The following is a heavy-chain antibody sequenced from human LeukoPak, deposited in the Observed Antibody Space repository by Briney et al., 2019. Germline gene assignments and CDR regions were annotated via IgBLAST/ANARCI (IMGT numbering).Heavy chain of an antibody. D-gene: IGHD3-9*01. J-gene: IGHJ4*02. Sequence: GGSLRLSCAASGFTFSSYAMSWVRQAPGKGLEWVSVISGSGGSTYYADSVKGRFTISRDNSKNTLYLQMNSLRAEDTAVYYCAKDEYYDILTRYYSPSWFDYWGQGTLVTVSS. CDR2: ISGSGGST. CDR3: AKDEYYDILTRYYSPSWFDY. V-gene: IGHV3-23*01. CDR1: GFTFSSYA.